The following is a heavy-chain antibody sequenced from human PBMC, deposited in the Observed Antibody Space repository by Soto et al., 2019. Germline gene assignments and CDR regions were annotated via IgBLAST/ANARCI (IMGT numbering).Heavy chain of an antibody. J-gene: IGHJ3*02. CDR3: ARLLLGGLDAFDI. D-gene: IGHD2-15*01. V-gene: IGHV4-31*03. Sequence: SSETLSLTCTVSGGSIGSGGYYWSWIRQHPGKGLEWIGYIYYSGSTYYNPSLKSRVTISVDTSKNQFSLKLSSVTAADTAVYYCARLLLGGLDAFDIWGQGTMVTVSS. CDR1: GGSIGSGGYY. CDR2: IYYSGST.